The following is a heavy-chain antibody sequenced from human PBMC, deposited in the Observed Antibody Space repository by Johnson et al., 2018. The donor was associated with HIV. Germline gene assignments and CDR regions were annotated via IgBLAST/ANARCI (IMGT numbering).Heavy chain of an antibody. V-gene: IGHV3-30*18. CDR3: AKDKFMFLDNPVDAFDV. J-gene: IGHJ3*01. D-gene: IGHD3/OR15-3a*01. CDR1: GFTFSSYW. CDR2: ISYDGSNK. Sequence: QVQLVESGGGLVQPGGSLRLSCAASGFTFSSYWMSWVRQAPGKGLEWVGFISYDGSNKYFTDSVRGRFTISRYNSRNTLFLQMNSLRAEDTGVYYCAKDKFMFLDNPVDAFDVWGQGTMVTFSS.